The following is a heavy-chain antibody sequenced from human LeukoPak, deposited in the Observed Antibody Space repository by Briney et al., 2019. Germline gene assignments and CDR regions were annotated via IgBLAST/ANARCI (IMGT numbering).Heavy chain of an antibody. Sequence: GGSLRLSCEGSGFTFRRNSMNWVRQAPGKGLEWVSFISSSSGTIYYADSVKDRFTISRDNAENSLYLQMNSLRDEDTAVYYCARGDSSGYHCYFDSWGQGTLVTVSS. D-gene: IGHD3-22*01. CDR1: GFTFRRNS. CDR2: ISSSSGTI. V-gene: IGHV3-48*02. J-gene: IGHJ4*02. CDR3: ARGDSSGYHCYFDS.